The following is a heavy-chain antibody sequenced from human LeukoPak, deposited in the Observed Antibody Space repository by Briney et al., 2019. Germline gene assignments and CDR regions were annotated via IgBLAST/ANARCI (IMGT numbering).Heavy chain of an antibody. Sequence: ASVTVSCKASGYTFSSYAMHWVRQAPGQRLEWMGWINAGSGKTKYSLKFQGRVTITRDTSASTAYMELSSLRSEDTAVYYCASGQYSSGWYLGNYYYGMAVGGKGTTVTVSP. CDR3: ASGQYSSGWYLGNYYYGMAV. D-gene: IGHD6-19*01. V-gene: IGHV1-3*01. CDR1: GYTFSSYA. CDR2: INAGSGKT. J-gene: IGHJ6*04.